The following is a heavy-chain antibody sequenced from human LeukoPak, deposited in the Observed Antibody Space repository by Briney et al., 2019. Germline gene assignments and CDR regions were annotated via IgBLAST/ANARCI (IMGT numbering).Heavy chain of an antibody. CDR2: IIPILGIA. V-gene: IGHV1-69*04. CDR3: ARTPQRGGGVAATLEDYYYGMDV. Sequence: SVKVSCKASGGTFSSYAISWVRQAPGQGLEWMGRIIPILGIANYAQKFQGRVTITADKSTSTAYMELSSLRSEDTAVYYCARTPQRGGGVAATLEDYYYGMDVWGQGTTVTVSS. D-gene: IGHD2-15*01. CDR1: GGTFSSYA. J-gene: IGHJ6*02.